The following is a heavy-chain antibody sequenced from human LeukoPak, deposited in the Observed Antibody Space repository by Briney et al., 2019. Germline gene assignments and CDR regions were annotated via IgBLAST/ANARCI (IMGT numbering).Heavy chain of an antibody. CDR2: INHSGST. CDR1: GGSFSGYY. Sequence: PSETLSLTCAVYGGSFSGYYWSWIRQPPGKGLEWIGEINHSGSTNYNPSLKSRVTISVDTSKNQFSLKLSSVTAADTAVYYCARLKAPHYYYYYYMDVWGKGTTVTVSS. V-gene: IGHV4-34*01. CDR3: ARLKAPHYYYYYYMDV. J-gene: IGHJ6*03.